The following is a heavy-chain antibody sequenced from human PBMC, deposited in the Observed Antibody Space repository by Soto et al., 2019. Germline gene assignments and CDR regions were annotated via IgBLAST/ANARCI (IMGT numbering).Heavy chain of an antibody. D-gene: IGHD1-26*01. CDR3: TRSGGSESFGY. J-gene: IGHJ4*02. CDR2: IRSKTHNYAT. CDR1: GFNLSGSA. V-gene: IGHV3-73*02. Sequence: EVQRVESGGGLVQPGESLKLSCAASGFNLSGSAVHWVRQASGKGLEWVGRIRSKTHNYATYNIASGKGRFTMSRDDSNNTAYLQMNGLKTDDASVYYCTRSGGSESFGYSGPGTLVTVSS.